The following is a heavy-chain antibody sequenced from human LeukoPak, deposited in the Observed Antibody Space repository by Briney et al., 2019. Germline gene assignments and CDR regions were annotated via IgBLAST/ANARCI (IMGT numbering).Heavy chain of an antibody. CDR2: ISSDSSTI. J-gene: IGHJ2*01. CDR3: AKDRRPTVSGGYFDL. Sequence: GGSLRLSCAASGFTFSTYSINWVRQAPGKGLEWVSYISSDSSTIYYADSLKGRFTISRDNAKNSLYLRMNSLRAEDTALYYCAKDRRPTVSGGYFDLWGRGTLVIVSS. V-gene: IGHV3-48*04. D-gene: IGHD3-10*01. CDR1: GFTFSTYS.